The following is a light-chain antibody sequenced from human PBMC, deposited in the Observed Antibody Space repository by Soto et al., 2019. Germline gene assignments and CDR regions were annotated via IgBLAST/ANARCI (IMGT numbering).Light chain of an antibody. CDR1: QSVKNNY. Sequence: EIVLKQSPDTLSLSPGERATLSCRASQSVKNNYLAWYQQKPGQAPRFLIYDASSRATGIPDRFSGSGSGTDFTLTISRLEPEDFAVYYCQQHGSTPLTFGGGTKV. CDR2: DAS. J-gene: IGKJ4*01. CDR3: QQHGSTPLT. V-gene: IGKV3-20*01.